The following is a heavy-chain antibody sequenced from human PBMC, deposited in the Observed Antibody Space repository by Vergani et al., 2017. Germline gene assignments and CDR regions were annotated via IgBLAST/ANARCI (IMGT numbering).Heavy chain of an antibody. Sequence: QVQLVQSGAEVKKPGASVKVSCKASGYTFTGYYMHWVRQAPGQGLEWMGWINPNSGGTNYAQKFQGRVTMTRDTSISTAYMELSRLRSDDTAVYYCARADYYGSGTDAFDIWGQGTMVTVSS. V-gene: IGHV1-2*02. CDR1: GYTFTGYY. D-gene: IGHD3-10*01. CDR3: ARADYYGSGTDAFDI. J-gene: IGHJ3*02. CDR2: INPNSGGT.